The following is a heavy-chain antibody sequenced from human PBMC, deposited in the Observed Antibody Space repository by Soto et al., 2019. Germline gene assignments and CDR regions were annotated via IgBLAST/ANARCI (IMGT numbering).Heavy chain of an antibody. CDR3: ARGTMSGFGLDS. V-gene: IGHV1-18*01. D-gene: IGHD3-3*01. J-gene: IGHJ4*02. CDR1: GYTFTTYD. CDR2: ISTYSGNT. Sequence: QVQLLQSGTEVKKPGASVRVSCEASGYTFTTYDISWVRQAPGQGLEWMGWISTYSGNTKFAQRLQGSVTMTTATSTNTVYMELRSLTSDDTAVYFCARGTMSGFGLDSWGQGTLVSVSS.